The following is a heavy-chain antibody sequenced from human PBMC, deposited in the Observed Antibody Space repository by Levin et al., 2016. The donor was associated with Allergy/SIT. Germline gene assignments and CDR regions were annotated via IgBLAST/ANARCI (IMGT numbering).Heavy chain of an antibody. Sequence: GESLKISCAASGFTFSTYWMSWVRQAPGKGLEWVANINQDGSEKYYVDSVKGRFTISRDNAKNSLYLQMNSLRAEDTAMYYCAGDGYPFVFWGQGSLVSVSS. CDR2: INQDGSEK. J-gene: IGHJ4*02. V-gene: IGHV3-7*03. CDR3: AGDGYPFVF. CDR1: GFTFSTYW. D-gene: IGHD1-1*01.